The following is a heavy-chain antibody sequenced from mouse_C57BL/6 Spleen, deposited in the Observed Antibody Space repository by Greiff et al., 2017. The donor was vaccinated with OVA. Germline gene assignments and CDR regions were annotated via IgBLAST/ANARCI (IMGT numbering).Heavy chain of an antibody. Sequence: QVQLQQPGAELVKPGASVKLSCKASGYTFTSYWMQWVKQRPGQGLEWIGEIDPSDSYTNYNQKFKGKATLTVDTSSSPAYMQLSNLTSEDSAVYYCARRGDEYDAGYWGKGTTLTVSS. D-gene: IGHD2-4*01. J-gene: IGHJ2*01. CDR3: ARRGDEYDAGY. CDR1: GYTFTSYW. CDR2: IDPSDSYT. V-gene: IGHV1-50*01.